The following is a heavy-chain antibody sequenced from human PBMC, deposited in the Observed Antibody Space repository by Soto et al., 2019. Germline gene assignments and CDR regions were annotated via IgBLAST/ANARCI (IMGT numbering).Heavy chain of an antibody. D-gene: IGHD1-26*01. V-gene: IGHV3-30*18. Sequence: QVQLVESGGGVVQPGRSLRLSCAASGFTFSSYGMHWVRQAPGKGLEWVAVIPYDGSNKYYADSVKGRFTISRDNSKNTLYLQMNSLRAEDTAVYYCAKDAPGWELLRRHYFDYWGQGTLVTVSS. CDR1: GFTFSSYG. CDR3: AKDAPGWELLRRHYFDY. J-gene: IGHJ4*02. CDR2: IPYDGSNK.